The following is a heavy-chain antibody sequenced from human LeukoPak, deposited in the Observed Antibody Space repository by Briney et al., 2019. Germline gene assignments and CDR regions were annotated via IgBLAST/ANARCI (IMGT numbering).Heavy chain of an antibody. CDR1: GFTFDDYA. V-gene: IGHV3-9*01. J-gene: IGHJ4*02. D-gene: IGHD4-23*01. CDR3: AKDANQLQDYLEY. Sequence: GGSLRLSCAASGFTFDDYAMHWVRQAPGKGLEWVSGIRWDSGDIAYAGSVKGRFTISRDNAKNSLYLQMDSLRPDDTALYYCAKDANQLQDYLEYWGQGTLVTVSS. CDR2: IRWDSGDI.